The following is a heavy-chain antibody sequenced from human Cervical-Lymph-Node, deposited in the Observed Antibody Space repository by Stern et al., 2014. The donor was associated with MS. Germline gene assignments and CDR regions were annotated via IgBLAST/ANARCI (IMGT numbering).Heavy chain of an antibody. CDR2: FDPEDGET. CDR1: GHPLTELS. V-gene: IGHV1-24*01. J-gene: IGHJ4*02. CDR3: ATDRGVK. D-gene: IGHD3-10*01. Sequence: QVQLGQSGAEVKKPGASVTVSCKVAGHPLTELSMHWLRQVPTKGLEWMGGFDPEDGETIYAQQFQGRLSMTEDTSRGTAYMTLTAQRSEDTAVYCCATDRGVKWGPGTLVTVSS.